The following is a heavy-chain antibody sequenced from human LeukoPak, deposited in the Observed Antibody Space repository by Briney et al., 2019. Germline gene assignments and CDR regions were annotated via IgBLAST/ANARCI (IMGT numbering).Heavy chain of an antibody. Sequence: ASVKVSCKVSGYTLTELSMHWVRQAPGKGLEWMGGFDPEDGETIYAQKFQGRVTMTEDTSTDTAYMELSSLRSEDTAVYYCATGRATVTKRSNAFDIWGQGTMVIVSS. D-gene: IGHD4-17*01. CDR2: FDPEDGET. CDR1: GYTLTELS. CDR3: ATGRATVTKRSNAFDI. J-gene: IGHJ3*02. V-gene: IGHV1-24*01.